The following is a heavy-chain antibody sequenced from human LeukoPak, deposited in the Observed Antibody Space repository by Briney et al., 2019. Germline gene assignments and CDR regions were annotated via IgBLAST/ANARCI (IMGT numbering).Heavy chain of an antibody. D-gene: IGHD3-3*01. V-gene: IGHV4-59*01. CDR1: GAPISSYY. Sequence: SETLSLTCTVSGAPISSYYWSWIRQPPGKGLEWIGYIYYSGSTNYNPSLKSRVTISVDTSKNQLSLKLSSVTAADTAVYYCARVDGSARELEYWGQGTLVTVSS. CDR3: ARVDGSARELEY. J-gene: IGHJ4*02. CDR2: IYYSGST.